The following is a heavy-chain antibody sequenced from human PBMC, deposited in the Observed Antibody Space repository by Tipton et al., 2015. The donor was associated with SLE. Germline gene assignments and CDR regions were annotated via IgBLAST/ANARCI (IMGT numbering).Heavy chain of an antibody. V-gene: IGHV4-61*02. D-gene: IGHD3-22*01. Sequence: TLSLTCTVSGGSISGGSYYWSWIRQPAGKGLEWIGRIYTSGSTTYNPSLKSLFTMSLDTSKKQFSLNLSSVSTADTAVYYCARTSFTTGAFDYWGQGALVTVST. CDR3: ARTSFTTGAFDY. J-gene: IGHJ4*02. CDR1: GGSISGGSYY. CDR2: IYTSGST.